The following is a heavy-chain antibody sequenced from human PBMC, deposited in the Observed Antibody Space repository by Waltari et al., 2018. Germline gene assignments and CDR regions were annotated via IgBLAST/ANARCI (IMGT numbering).Heavy chain of an antibody. CDR1: GGSIRSYY. J-gene: IGHJ6*02. Sequence: QVQLQESGPGLVKPSETLSLNCTVPGGSIRSYYWRWIRQPPGKGLEWIGYIYYSGSTNYNPSLKSRVTISVDTSKNQFSLKLSSVTAADTAVYYCARESPGYSYGPYYYYGMDVWGQGTTVTVSS. CDR2: IYYSGST. D-gene: IGHD5-18*01. CDR3: ARESPGYSYGPYYYYGMDV. V-gene: IGHV4-59*01.